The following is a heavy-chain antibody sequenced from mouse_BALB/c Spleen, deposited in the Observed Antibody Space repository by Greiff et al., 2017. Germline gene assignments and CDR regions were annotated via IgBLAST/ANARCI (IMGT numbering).Heavy chain of an antibody. CDR1: GYSITSGYS. J-gene: IGHJ3*01. Sequence: VQLKESGPDLVKPSQSLSLTCTVTGYSITSGYSWHWIRQCPGNKLEWMGYIHYSGSTNYNPSLKSRISITRDTSKNQFFLQLNSVTTEDTATYYCASGNPAWLASWGQGTLVTVSA. D-gene: IGHD2-1*01. CDR2: IHYSGST. CDR3: ASGNPAWLAS. V-gene: IGHV3-1*02.